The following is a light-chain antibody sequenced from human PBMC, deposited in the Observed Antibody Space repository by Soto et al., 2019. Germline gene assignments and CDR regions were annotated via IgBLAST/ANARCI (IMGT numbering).Light chain of an antibody. CDR2: LEGSGSY. Sequence: QAVVTQSSSASASLGSSVKLTCTLSSGHSSYIIAWHQQQPGKAPRYLMKLEGSGSYNKGSGVPDRFSGSSSGADRYLTISNLQSEDEADYYCETWDSNTRVFGGGTQVTVL. CDR3: ETWDSNTRV. V-gene: IGLV4-60*03. CDR1: SGHSSYI. J-gene: IGLJ2*01.